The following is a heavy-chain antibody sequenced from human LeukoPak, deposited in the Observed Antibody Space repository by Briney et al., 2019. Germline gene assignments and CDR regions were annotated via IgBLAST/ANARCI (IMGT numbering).Heavy chain of an antibody. CDR1: GFPFSSYW. J-gene: IGHJ4*02. V-gene: IGHV3-7*01. Sequence: GGSLRLSCVASGFPFSSYWMTWVRQAPGRGLEWVANIKQDGSEKYYVDSVKGRFTISRDNAKNSLYLQMNSLRAEDTAVYYCASDRIAVAGYFDYWGQGTLVTVSS. CDR3: ASDRIAVAGYFDY. CDR2: IKQDGSEK. D-gene: IGHD6-19*01.